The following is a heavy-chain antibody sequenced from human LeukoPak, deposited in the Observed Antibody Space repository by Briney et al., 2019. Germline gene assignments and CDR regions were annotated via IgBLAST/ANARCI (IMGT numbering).Heavy chain of an antibody. CDR2: IKEDGSDK. J-gene: IGHJ4*02. V-gene: IGHV3-7*01. Sequence: GSLRLSCAASGFTFSSYWMSWVRQAPGKGLEWVANIKEDGSDKYYVDSVKGRFTFSRDNAKKSLYLQMNSLRAEDTAVYYCVRDLGEMTTMSWGQGTLVVVSS. CDR1: GFTFSSYW. D-gene: IGHD5-24*01. CDR3: VRDLGEMTTMS.